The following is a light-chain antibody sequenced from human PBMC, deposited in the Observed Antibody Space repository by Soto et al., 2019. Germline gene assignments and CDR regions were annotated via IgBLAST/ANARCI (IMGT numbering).Light chain of an antibody. V-gene: IGKV1-5*01. J-gene: IGKJ1*01. CDR1: QSISSW. CDR2: DAS. CDR3: QQYNSYGT. Sequence: IQMTQSPSTLSASVGDRVPITCRASQSISSWWAWYQQKPGKAPKLLIYDASSLESGVPSRFSGSGSGTEFTLTISSLQPDDFATYYCQQYNSYGTFGQGTKVDIK.